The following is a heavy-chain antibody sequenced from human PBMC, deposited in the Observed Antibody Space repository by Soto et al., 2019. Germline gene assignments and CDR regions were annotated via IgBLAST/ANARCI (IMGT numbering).Heavy chain of an antibody. Sequence: ASVKVSCKASGGTFSSYAISWVRQAPGQGLEWMGGIIPIFGTANYAQKFQGRVTITADKSTSTAYMELSSLRSEDTAVYYCARGPFQLGYCSSTSCYRDTMDVWGQGTTVTVSS. V-gene: IGHV1-69*06. J-gene: IGHJ6*02. CDR3: ARGPFQLGYCSSTSCYRDTMDV. D-gene: IGHD2-2*02. CDR1: GGTFSSYA. CDR2: IIPIFGTA.